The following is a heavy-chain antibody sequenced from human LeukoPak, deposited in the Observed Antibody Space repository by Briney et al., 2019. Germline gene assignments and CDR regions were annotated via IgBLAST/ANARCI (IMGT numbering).Heavy chain of an antibody. Sequence: GRSLRLSCAASGFTFDDYAMHWVRQAPGKGLEWVSGISWNSGSIGYADSVKGRFTISRDNAKNSLYLQTNSLRAEDTALYYCAKLPVVEMATIGDAFDIWGQGTMVTVSS. CDR2: ISWNSGSI. CDR3: AKLPVVEMATIGDAFDI. CDR1: GFTFDDYA. J-gene: IGHJ3*02. D-gene: IGHD5-24*01. V-gene: IGHV3-9*01.